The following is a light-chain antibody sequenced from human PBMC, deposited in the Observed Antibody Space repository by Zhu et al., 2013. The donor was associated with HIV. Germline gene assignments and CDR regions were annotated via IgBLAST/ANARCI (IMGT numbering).Light chain of an antibody. J-gene: IGKJ4*01. CDR2: AAS. V-gene: IGKV1-39*01. CDR3: QQANSFPLT. Sequence: DIQMTQSPSSLSASVGDRVTITCRASHSINTDLNWYQQKPGKAPKLLIYAASSLQSGVPSRFSGSGSGTDFTLTISSLQPEDFATYYCQQANSFPLTFGGGTKVEIK. CDR1: HSINTD.